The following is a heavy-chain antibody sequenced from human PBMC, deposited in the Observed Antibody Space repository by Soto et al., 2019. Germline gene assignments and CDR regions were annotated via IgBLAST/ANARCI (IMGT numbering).Heavy chain of an antibody. Sequence: EVQLVESGGGLVHPGGSLRLSWAASGLTFSSYWMHWVRQAPGKGLVWVSRINSDGSSTSYADSVKGRFTISRDNDKNTLYLQMNCLRAEDTAVYYCARDRAPWWFDPWGQGTLVTVSS. J-gene: IGHJ5*02. CDR1: GLTFSSYW. CDR3: ARDRAPWWFDP. V-gene: IGHV3-74*01. D-gene: IGHD3-10*01. CDR2: INSDGSST.